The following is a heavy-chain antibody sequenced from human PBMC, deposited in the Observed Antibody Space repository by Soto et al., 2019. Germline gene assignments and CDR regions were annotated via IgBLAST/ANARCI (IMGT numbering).Heavy chain of an antibody. CDR1: GFTFSSYA. J-gene: IGHJ6*02. V-gene: IGHV3-30-3*01. D-gene: IGHD2-8*01. Sequence: GGSLRLSCAASGFTFSSYAMHWVRQAPGKGLEWVAVISYDGSNKYYADSVKGRFTISRDNSKNTLYLQMNSLRAEDTAVYYCARDKQDIVLMVMLHPGYYYGMDVWGQGTTVTVSS. CDR3: ARDKQDIVLMVMLHPGYYYGMDV. CDR2: ISYDGSNK.